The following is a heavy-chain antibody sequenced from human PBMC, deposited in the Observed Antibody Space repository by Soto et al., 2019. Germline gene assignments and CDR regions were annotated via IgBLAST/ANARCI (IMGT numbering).Heavy chain of an antibody. CDR2: IYPDSGGT. V-gene: IGHV1-2*02. CDR1: GYTFSGFY. J-gene: IGHJ4*02. Sequence: QVQLVQSGAEVKKPGASVKVSCRTSGYTFSGFYIHWVRQAPGQGLESMGWIYPDSGGTDYAQKFQGRVTMTRDTSIRTDYMELSRLRSDDTAVYYCRVTGVSEVDYWGQGTLVTVSS. D-gene: IGHD2-8*01. CDR3: RVTGVSEVDY.